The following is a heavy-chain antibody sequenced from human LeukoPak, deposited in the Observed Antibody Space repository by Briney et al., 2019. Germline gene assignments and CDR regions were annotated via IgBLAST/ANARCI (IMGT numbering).Heavy chain of an antibody. CDR2: ISSGSTYI. V-gene: IGHV3-21*01. D-gene: IGHD1-1*01. J-gene: IGHJ4*02. CDR3: AGSNDLDY. CDR1: GFTFNTYT. Sequence: PGGSLRLSCEASGFTFNTYTLNWVRQAPGKGLEWVSSISSGSTYIDYADSVKGRFTVSRDNAKKSMYLQMNSLRGEDTGVYYCAGSNDLDYWGQGTLVTVSS.